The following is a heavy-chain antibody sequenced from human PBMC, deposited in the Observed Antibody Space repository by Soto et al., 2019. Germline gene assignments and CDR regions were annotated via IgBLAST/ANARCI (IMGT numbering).Heavy chain of an antibody. V-gene: IGHV3-23*01. CDR1: GFTFSSYA. Sequence: EVQLLESGGGLVQPGGSLRLSCAASGFTFSSYAMSWVRQAPGKGLEWVSAISGSGGSTYYADSVKGRFTISRDNSKNTLYLQMNSLRAEGTAVYYCAKGRAGPYYYYGMDVWGQGTTVTVSS. J-gene: IGHJ6*02. CDR3: AKGRAGPYYYYGMDV. CDR2: ISGSGGST.